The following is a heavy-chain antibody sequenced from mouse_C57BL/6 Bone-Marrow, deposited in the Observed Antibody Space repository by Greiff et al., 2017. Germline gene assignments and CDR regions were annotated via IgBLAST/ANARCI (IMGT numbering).Heavy chain of an antibody. V-gene: IGHV2-2*01. CDR1: GFSLTSYG. CDR2: IWSGGST. Sequence: VQLQQSGPGLVQPSQSLSITCTVSGFSLTSYGVHWVRQSPGKGLEWLGVIWSGGSTDYNAAFISRLSISKDNSKSQVFFKMNSLQADDTAIYYCARYYGYRAFAYWGQGTLVTVSA. CDR3: ARYYGYRAFAY. J-gene: IGHJ3*01. D-gene: IGHD2-2*01.